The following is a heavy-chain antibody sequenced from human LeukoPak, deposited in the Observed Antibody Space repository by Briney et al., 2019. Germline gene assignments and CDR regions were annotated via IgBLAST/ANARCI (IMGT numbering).Heavy chain of an antibody. D-gene: IGHD3-10*01. CDR3: ARDDYYGSGSYWGAFDI. CDR2: INSDGSST. Sequence: PGGSLRLSCAASGFTFSSYWMHWVRQAPGKGLVWVSRINSDGSSTRYADSVKGRFTISRDNAKNSLYLQMNSLRAEDTAMYYCARDDYYGSGSYWGAFDIRGQGTMVTVSS. J-gene: IGHJ3*02. CDR1: GFTFSSYW. V-gene: IGHV3-74*01.